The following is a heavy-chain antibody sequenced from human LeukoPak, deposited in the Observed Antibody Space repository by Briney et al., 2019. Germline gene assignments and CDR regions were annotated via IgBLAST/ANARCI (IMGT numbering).Heavy chain of an antibody. CDR3: AKAGGYSYGSYYYYYMDV. CDR1: GFTFSSYW. CDR2: ISGSGGST. Sequence: GGSLRLSCAASGFTFSSYWMSWVRQAPGKGLEWVSAISGSGGSTYYADSVKGRFTISRDNSKNTLYLQMNSLRAEDTAVYYCAKAGGYSYGSYYYYYMDVWGKGTTVTVSS. J-gene: IGHJ6*03. V-gene: IGHV3-23*01. D-gene: IGHD5-18*01.